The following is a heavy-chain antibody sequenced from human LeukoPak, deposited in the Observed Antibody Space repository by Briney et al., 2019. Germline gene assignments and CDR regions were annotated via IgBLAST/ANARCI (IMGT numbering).Heavy chain of an antibody. CDR1: GNIFTNYW. V-gene: IGHV5-51*01. D-gene: IGHD2-21*02. Sequence: GESLKISCNSSGNIFTNYWIAWVRQLPGKGLEWMVIIYPGDSDTIYSPSFQGQVTISADTSISTAYLQWSSLKASDTAMYYCARLAKVVVTAIPDYWGQGTLVTVSS. CDR3: ARLAKVVVTAIPDY. J-gene: IGHJ4*02. CDR2: IYPGDSDT.